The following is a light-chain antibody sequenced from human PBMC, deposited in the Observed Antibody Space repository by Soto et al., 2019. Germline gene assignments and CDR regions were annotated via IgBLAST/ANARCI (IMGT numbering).Light chain of an antibody. CDR1: QGINNH. CDR3: LQQNSYPIT. CDR2: GTY. Sequence: DIQTTQSPSHMPASLGDRLTITCRASQGINNHLVWFQQRPGEVPKXXMFGTYNLQSGVPSRFSGSGSGTEFTLTISGLQTEDFAIYDCLQQNSYPITLGQGTRLEIK. V-gene: IGKV1-17*03. J-gene: IGKJ5*01.